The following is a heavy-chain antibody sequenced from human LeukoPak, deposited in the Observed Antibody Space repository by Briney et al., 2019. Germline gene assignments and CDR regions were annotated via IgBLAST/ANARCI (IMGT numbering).Heavy chain of an antibody. CDR2: LSGSGGGT. CDR3: ASTNRLDY. Sequence: GGSLRLSCAVSGITLSNYGMSWVRQAPGKGLEWVAGLSGSGGGTNYADSVQGRFTISRDNPKNTLYLQMNSLRAEDTAVYYCASTNRLDYWGQGTLVTVSS. V-gene: IGHV3-23*01. J-gene: IGHJ4*02. CDR1: GITLSNYG. D-gene: IGHD2/OR15-2a*01.